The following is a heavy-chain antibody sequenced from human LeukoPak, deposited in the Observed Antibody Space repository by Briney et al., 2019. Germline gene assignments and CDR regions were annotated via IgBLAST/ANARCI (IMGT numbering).Heavy chain of an antibody. CDR3: ARSTGITMMVVVKEPYLN. CDR1: GGSISSYY. Sequence: SETLSLTCTVSGGSISSYYWSWIRQPAGKGLEWIGRIYTSGSTNYNPSLKSRVTMSVDTSKNQFSLKLSSVTAADTAVYYYARSTGITMMVVVKEPYLNWGQGTLVTVSS. D-gene: IGHD3-22*01. J-gene: IGHJ4*02. CDR2: IYTSGST. V-gene: IGHV4-4*07.